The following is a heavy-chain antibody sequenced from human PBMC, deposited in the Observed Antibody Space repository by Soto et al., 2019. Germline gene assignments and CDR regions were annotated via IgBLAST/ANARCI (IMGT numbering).Heavy chain of an antibody. V-gene: IGHV3-33*01. D-gene: IGHD3-9*01. CDR3: ARGVHGDILTGYYPDLFDY. Sequence: GGSLRLSCAASGFTFSSYGMHWVRQAPGKGLEWVAVIWYDGSNKYYADSVKGRFTISRDNSKNTLYLQMNSLRAEDTAVYYCARGVHGDILTGYYPDLFDYWGQGTLVTVSS. J-gene: IGHJ4*02. CDR1: GFTFSSYG. CDR2: IWYDGSNK.